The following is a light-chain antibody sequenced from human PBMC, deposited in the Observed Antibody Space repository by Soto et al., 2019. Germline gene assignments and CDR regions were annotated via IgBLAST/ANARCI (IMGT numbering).Light chain of an antibody. Sequence: EIVLTQSPGTLSLSPGERATLSCRASQSVSSSYLGWYQQKPGQAPRLLIYGASSRATGIPERISGSGSGTDFTLTISRLEPEDFAVYYCQQRSNWLITFGQGTRLEIK. V-gene: IGKV3D-20*02. J-gene: IGKJ5*01. CDR1: QSVSSSY. CDR3: QQRSNWLIT. CDR2: GAS.